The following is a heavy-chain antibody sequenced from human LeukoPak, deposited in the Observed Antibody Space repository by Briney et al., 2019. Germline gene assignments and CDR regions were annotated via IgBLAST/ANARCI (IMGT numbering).Heavy chain of an antibody. Sequence: SETLSLTCTVSGDSVSSNPNYWTWIRQPPGKGLEWIGYISYSGSTYYNPSLESRLTISVDTSKNQFSLKLSSVTAADTAVYYCARGPQYCSDGSCYSYAFDIWGQGTMVTVSS. CDR2: ISYSGST. J-gene: IGHJ3*02. CDR3: ARGPQYCSDGSCYSYAFDI. V-gene: IGHV4-30-4*02. D-gene: IGHD2-15*01. CDR1: GDSVSSNPNY.